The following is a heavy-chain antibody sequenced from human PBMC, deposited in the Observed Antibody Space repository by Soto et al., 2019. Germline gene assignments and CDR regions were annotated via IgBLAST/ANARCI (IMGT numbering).Heavy chain of an antibody. CDR3: ARVEAAAGTGNQIPYYYYGMDV. J-gene: IGHJ6*02. CDR2: MNPNSGNT. CDR1: GYTFTSYD. D-gene: IGHD6-13*01. Sequence: ASVKVSCKASGYTFTSYDINWVRQATGQGLEWMGWMNPNSGNTGYAQTFQGRVTMTRNTSISTAYMELSSLRSEDTAVYYCARVEAAAGTGNQIPYYYYGMDVWVQGTTVTVSS. V-gene: IGHV1-8*01.